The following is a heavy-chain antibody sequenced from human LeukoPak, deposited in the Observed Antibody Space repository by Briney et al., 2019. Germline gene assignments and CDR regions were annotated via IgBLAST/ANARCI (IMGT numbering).Heavy chain of an antibody. CDR2: IYSAGST. CDR1: GGSISSGSYY. Sequence: KPSETLSLTCTVSGGSISSGSYYGAWIRQPPGKGLEWIGDIYSAGSTYYKPSLKRRVTISVDTSKNQFSLDLTSVTAADTAVYYCARRPLIRGVVNWFDPWGQGTLVTVSS. V-gene: IGHV4-39*01. CDR3: ARRPLIRGVVNWFDP. D-gene: IGHD3-10*01. J-gene: IGHJ5*02.